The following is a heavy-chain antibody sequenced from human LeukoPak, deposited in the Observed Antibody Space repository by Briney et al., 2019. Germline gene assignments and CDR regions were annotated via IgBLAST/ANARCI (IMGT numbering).Heavy chain of an antibody. CDR2: ISAYNGNT. J-gene: IGHJ4*02. Sequence: ASVKVSCKASGYTFTSYGISWVRQAPGQGLEWMGWISAYNGNTNYAQKLQGRVTMTTDTSTSTAYKELRSRTSDDTAVYYCARVPKPLWFGGKRKAGREYYFDYWGQGTLVTVSS. D-gene: IGHD3-10*01. V-gene: IGHV1-18*04. CDR1: GYTFTSYG. CDR3: ARVPKPLWFGGKRKAGREYYFDY.